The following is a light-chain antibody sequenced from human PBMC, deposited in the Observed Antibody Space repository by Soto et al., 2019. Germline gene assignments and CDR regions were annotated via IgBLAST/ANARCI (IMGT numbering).Light chain of an antibody. J-gene: IGLJ1*01. CDR2: EVS. V-gene: IGLV2-14*02. CDR1: SSDVGSYNL. Sequence: QSALTQPASVSGSPGQSITISCTGTSSDVGSYNLVSWYQQHPGKAPKLMIYEVSNRPSGVSNRFSGSKSGNTASLTISGVQAEDEADYYCSSYTSSSTRVFGTGTKLTVL. CDR3: SSYTSSSTRV.